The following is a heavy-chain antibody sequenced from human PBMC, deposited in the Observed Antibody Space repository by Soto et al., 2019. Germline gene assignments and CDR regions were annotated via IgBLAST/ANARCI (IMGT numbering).Heavy chain of an antibody. D-gene: IGHD3-22*01. Sequence: GESLKISCRTSGYKFTSSWMAWGRQMPGKGLEWMGIIFPSDSDTRYSPSFQGQVTISADRSTSTVFLQWASLKASDTAVYFCARKDKSGYFNWFDPWGQGTLVTVSS. CDR1: GYKFTSSW. V-gene: IGHV5-51*01. CDR3: ARKDKSGYFNWFDP. CDR2: IFPSDSDT. J-gene: IGHJ5*02.